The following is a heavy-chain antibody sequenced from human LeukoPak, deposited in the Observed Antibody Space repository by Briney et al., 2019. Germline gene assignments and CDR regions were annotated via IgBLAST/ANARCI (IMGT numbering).Heavy chain of an antibody. Sequence: SETLSLTCTVSGGSISSYFWSWIRQPPGKGLEWIGDIYYSGSTNYNPSLKSRVTISVDTSKNQFSLRLSSVTAADTAVYYSARLASGSYGPLTPFDYWGQGTLVTVSS. CDR1: GGSISSYF. D-gene: IGHD1-26*01. J-gene: IGHJ4*02. V-gene: IGHV4-59*08. CDR2: IYYSGST. CDR3: ARLASGSYGPLTPFDY.